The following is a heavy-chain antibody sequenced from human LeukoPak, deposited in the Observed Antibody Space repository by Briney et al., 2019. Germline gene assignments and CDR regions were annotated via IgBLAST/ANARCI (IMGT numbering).Heavy chain of an antibody. D-gene: IGHD5-18*01. J-gene: IGHJ6*03. Sequence: GGSLRLSCAASGFTFSSYSMNWVRQAPGKGLEWVSSSSSSSSYIYYADSVKGRFTISRDNAKNSLYLQMNSLRAEDTAVYYCARVELWLNYYYYTDVWGKGTTVTVSS. CDR1: GFTFSSYS. CDR3: ARVELWLNYYYYTDV. CDR2: SSSSSSYI. V-gene: IGHV3-21*01.